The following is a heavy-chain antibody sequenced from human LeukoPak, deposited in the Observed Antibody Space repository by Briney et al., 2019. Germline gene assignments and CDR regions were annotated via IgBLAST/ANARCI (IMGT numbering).Heavy chain of an antibody. Sequence: ASVKVSCKASGYTFTGYYMHWVRQAPGQGLEWMGWINPNSGGTNYARKFQGRVTMTRDTSISTAYMELSRLRSDDTAVYYCARDRRITGTTLRSNWFDPWGQGTLVTVSS. D-gene: IGHD1-7*01. CDR2: INPNSGGT. V-gene: IGHV1-2*02. J-gene: IGHJ5*02. CDR1: GYTFTGYY. CDR3: ARDRRITGTTLRSNWFDP.